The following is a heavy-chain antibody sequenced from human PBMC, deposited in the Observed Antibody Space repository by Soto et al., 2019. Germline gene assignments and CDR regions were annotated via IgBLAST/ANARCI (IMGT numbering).Heavy chain of an antibody. D-gene: IGHD1-1*01. CDR3: ARLGYRDGYFYGMDV. J-gene: IGHJ6*02. V-gene: IGHV1-69*02. CDR1: GGTFSSYT. CDR2: IIPILGIA. Sequence: SVKVSCKASGGTFSSYTISWVRQAPGQGLEWMGRIIPILGIANYAQKFQGRVTITADKSTSTAYMELSSLRSEDTAVYYCARLGYRDGYFYGMDVWGQGTTVTVSS.